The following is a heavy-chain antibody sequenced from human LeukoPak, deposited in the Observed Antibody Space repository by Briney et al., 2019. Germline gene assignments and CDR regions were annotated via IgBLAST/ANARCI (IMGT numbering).Heavy chain of an antibody. V-gene: IGHV3-7*03. CDR2: INEKGNEK. D-gene: IGHD3-10*01. CDR1: GFTFSSYW. Sequence: SGGSLRLSCAASGFTFSSYWMSWVRQAPGKGLEWVANINEKGNEKYYVDSVKGRFTISRDNSKNSLYLQMHSLRAEDTALYYCAKEGYGSGSRPTVNLDYWGQGTLVTVSS. CDR3: AKEGYGSGSRPTVNLDY. J-gene: IGHJ4*02.